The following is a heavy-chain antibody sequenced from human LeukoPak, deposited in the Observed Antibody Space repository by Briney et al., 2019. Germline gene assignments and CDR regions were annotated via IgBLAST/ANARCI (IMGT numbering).Heavy chain of an antibody. J-gene: IGHJ4*02. CDR2: INHSGST. CDR3: ARGRFLEWKKQSRYFDY. D-gene: IGHD3-3*01. Sequence: SETLSLTCTVSGGSISGYYWSWIRQPAGKGLEWIGEINHSGSTNYNPSLKSRVTISVDTSKNQFSLKLSSVTAADTAVYYCARGRFLEWKKQSRYFDYWGQGTLVTVSS. CDR1: GGSISGYY. V-gene: IGHV4-34*01.